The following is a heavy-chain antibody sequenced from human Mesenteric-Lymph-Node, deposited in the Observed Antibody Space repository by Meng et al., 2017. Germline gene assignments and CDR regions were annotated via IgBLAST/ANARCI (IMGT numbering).Heavy chain of an antibody. CDR1: GGSISSYY. J-gene: IGHJ3*02. CDR2: IYTSGST. V-gene: IGHV4-4*07. D-gene: IGHD4-17*01. CDR3: ARMDYGDYVGAFDI. Sequence: GSLRLSCTVSGGSISSYYWSWIRQPAGKGLEWIGRIYTSGSTNYNPSLKSRVTMSVDTSKNQFSLKLSSVTAADTAVYYCARMDYGDYVGAFDIWGQGTMVTVSS.